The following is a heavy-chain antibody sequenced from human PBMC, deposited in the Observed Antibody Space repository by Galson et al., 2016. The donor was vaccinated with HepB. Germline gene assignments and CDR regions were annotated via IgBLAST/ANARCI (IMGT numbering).Heavy chain of an antibody. D-gene: IGHD1-1*01. CDR1: GFVFSNFG. Sequence: SLRLSCAASGFVFSNFGLSWVRQAPGTGLEWVASISTRRTTSYSDSVQGRFTISRDNSNNTLYLQMNGLRAEDTAVYYCAKERLVRRIFDHWGQGTLLTVSS. CDR3: AKERLVRRIFDH. J-gene: IGHJ4*02. CDR2: ISTRRTT. V-gene: IGHV3-23*01.